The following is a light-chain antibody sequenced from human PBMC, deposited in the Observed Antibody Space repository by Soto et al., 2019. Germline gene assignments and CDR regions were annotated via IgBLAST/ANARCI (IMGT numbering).Light chain of an antibody. Sequence: EIVLTQYPGTLSLSPGERATLSCRASQSVSSSFLAWYQQTPGQAPRLLIYGASSRAADIPDRFSGSGSGTDFTLTISRLEPEDFAVYYCQQYGSAPKTFGQGTKVEIK. V-gene: IGKV3-20*01. J-gene: IGKJ1*01. CDR3: QQYGSAPKT. CDR1: QSVSSSF. CDR2: GAS.